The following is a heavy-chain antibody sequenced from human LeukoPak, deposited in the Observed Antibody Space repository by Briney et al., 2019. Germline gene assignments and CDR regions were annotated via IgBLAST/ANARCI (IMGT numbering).Heavy chain of an antibody. CDR2: ISGSGGST. CDR1: GFTFSTYW. CDR3: AKGTSIFGVVLDAFDI. Sequence: GGSLRLSCAASGFTFSTYWMSWVRQAPGKGLEWVSAISGSGGSTYYADSVKGRFTISRDNSKNTLYLQMNSLRAEDTAVYYCAKGTSIFGVVLDAFDIWGQGTMVTVSS. J-gene: IGHJ3*02. V-gene: IGHV3-23*01. D-gene: IGHD3-3*01.